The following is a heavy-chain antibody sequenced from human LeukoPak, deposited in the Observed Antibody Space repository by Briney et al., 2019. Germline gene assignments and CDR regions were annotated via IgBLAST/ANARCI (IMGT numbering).Heavy chain of an antibody. D-gene: IGHD2-21*02. CDR1: GFTFSSYW. CDR2: INSDGNSK. J-gene: IGHJ4*02. CDR3: ARDPPPYCGDDCYLN. V-gene: IGHV3-74*01. Sequence: GGSLRLSCAASGFTFSSYWMHWVRQAPGKGLVWVSRINSDGNSKTYADSVRGRFTISRDNAKNTLYLQMNSLRAEDTAVYYCARDPPPYCGDDCYLNWGQGTLVTVSS.